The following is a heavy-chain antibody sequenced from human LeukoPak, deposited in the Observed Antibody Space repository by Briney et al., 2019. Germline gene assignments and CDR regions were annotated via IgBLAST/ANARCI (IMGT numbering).Heavy chain of an antibody. CDR3: ARGLTDEHQLILHWFDP. J-gene: IGHJ5*02. D-gene: IGHD2-2*01. CDR1: GYTFTGYY. CDR2: INPNSGGT. V-gene: IGHV1-2*02. Sequence: GASVKVSCEASGYTFTGYYIHWVRQAPGQGLEWMGWINPNSGGTNYAQKFQGRVTMTRDTSITTAYMELSRLISDDTAVYYCARGLTDEHQLILHWFDPWGQGTLVTVSS.